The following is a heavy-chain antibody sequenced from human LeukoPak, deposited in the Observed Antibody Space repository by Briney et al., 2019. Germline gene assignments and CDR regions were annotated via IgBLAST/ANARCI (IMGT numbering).Heavy chain of an antibody. V-gene: IGHV4-34*01. CDR3: ARDGGTTVTTPWAFDI. D-gene: IGHD4-17*01. J-gene: IGHJ3*02. CDR2: INHSGST. Sequence: SETLSLTCAVYGGSFSGYYWSWIRQPPGKGLEWIGEINHSGSTNYNPSLKSRVTISVDTSKNQFSLKLSSVTAADTAVYYCARDGGTTVTTPWAFDIWGQGTMVTVSS. CDR1: GGSFSGYY.